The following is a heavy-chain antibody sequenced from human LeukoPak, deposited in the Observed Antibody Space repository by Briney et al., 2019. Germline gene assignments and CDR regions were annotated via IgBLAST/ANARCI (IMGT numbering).Heavy chain of an antibody. D-gene: IGHD6-6*01. J-gene: IGHJ4*02. CDR3: ARENEPAARSFDY. V-gene: IGHV4-31*03. CDR2: IYYSGST. CDR1: GGSISSGGYY. Sequence: SETLSLTCTVSGGSISSGGYYWSWIRQHPGKGLEWIGYIYYSGSTYYNPSLESRVTMSVDTSRNQFSLKLSSVTAADTAVYYCARENEPAARSFDYWGQGTLVTVSS.